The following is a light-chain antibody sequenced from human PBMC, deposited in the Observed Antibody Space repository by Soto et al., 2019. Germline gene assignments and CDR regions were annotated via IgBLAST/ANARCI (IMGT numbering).Light chain of an antibody. J-gene: IGKJ3*01. V-gene: IGKV3-20*01. CDR3: QQYGRSPSFT. CDR2: GAS. Sequence: EIVLTQSPGTLSLSPGERATLSCRASQSVSSSYLAWYQQKPGQAPRLLIYGASSRATGIPDRFSGSVSGADFTLTISRVEPEDFAVYYCQQYGRSPSFTFGPGTKVDIK. CDR1: QSVSSSY.